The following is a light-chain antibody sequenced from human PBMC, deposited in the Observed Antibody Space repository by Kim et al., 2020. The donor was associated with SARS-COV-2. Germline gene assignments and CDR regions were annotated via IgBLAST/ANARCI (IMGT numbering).Light chain of an antibody. Sequence: QSVVTQPASVSGSPGQSISISCTGTSSDVGGHNYVSWYQHHPGKAPKLMIYDVSERPSGISDRFSGFKSGNTASLTISGLQAEDEADYYCSSDTSTSTSWVFGGGTLLTVL. CDR1: SSDVGGHNY. CDR2: DVS. V-gene: IGLV2-14*03. CDR3: SSDTSTSTSWV. J-gene: IGLJ3*02.